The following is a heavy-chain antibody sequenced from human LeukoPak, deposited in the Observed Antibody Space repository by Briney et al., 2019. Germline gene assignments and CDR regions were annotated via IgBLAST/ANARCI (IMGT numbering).Heavy chain of an antibody. D-gene: IGHD6-19*01. CDR2: IRYDGSNK. CDR1: AFTFSSCG. J-gene: IGHJ3*02. V-gene: IGHV3-30*02. Sequence: GGSLRLSCAASAFTFSSCGTHWVRQAPGKGLEWLAFIRYDGSNKYYADSVEGRFTISRDNSKNTLYLQMNSLRAEDTAVYYCAKSPYSSGWNHDAFDIWGQGTMVTVSS. CDR3: AKSPYSSGWNHDAFDI.